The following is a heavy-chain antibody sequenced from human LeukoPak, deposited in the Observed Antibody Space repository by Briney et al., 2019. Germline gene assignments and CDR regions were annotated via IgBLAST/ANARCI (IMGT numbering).Heavy chain of an antibody. CDR3: ASPMTTVKPV. CDR2: IIPIFGTA. J-gene: IGHJ4*02. CDR1: GGTFSSYA. V-gene: IGHV1-69*06. D-gene: IGHD4-11*01. Sequence: APVKVSCKASGGTFSSYAISWVRQAPGQGLEWMGRIIPIFGTANYAQKFQGRVTITADKSTSTAYMELSSLRSEDTAVYYCASPMTTVKPVWGQGTLVTVSS.